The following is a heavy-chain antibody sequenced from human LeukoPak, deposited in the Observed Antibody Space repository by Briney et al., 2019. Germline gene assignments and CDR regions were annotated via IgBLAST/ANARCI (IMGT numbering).Heavy chain of an antibody. D-gene: IGHD3-10*01. Sequence: SETLSLTCTVSGGSISSGGYYWSWIRQHPGKGLEWIGYIYYSGSTYYNPSLKSRVTISVDTSKSQFSLKLSSVTAADTAVYYCARGEDYYGSGSPNDAFDIWGQGTMVTVSS. CDR1: GGSISSGGYY. CDR2: IYYSGST. J-gene: IGHJ3*02. V-gene: IGHV4-31*03. CDR3: ARGEDYYGSGSPNDAFDI.